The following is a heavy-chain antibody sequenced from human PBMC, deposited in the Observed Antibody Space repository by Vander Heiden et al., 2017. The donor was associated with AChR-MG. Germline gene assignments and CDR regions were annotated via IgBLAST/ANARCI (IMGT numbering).Heavy chain of an antibody. J-gene: IGHJ3*02. D-gene: IGHD1-26*01. Sequence: EVQLVESGGGLLLPGGSLRLTCAASGLTVSSNHMSWGGQAPGKGLEWVSVIYSGGSTYYADSVKGRFTISRDNSKNTQYLQMNSLRAEDTAVYYCARSGGADAFDIWGQGTMVTVSS. CDR3: ARSGGADAFDI. V-gene: IGHV3-53*02. CDR1: GLTVSSNH. CDR2: IYSGGST.